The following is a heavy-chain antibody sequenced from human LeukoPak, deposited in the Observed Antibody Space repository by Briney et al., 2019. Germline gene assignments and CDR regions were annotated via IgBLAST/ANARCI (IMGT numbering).Heavy chain of an antibody. Sequence: ASVKVSCKASGYTFTSYGISWVRQAPGQGLEWMGWISAYNGNTNYAQKLQGRVTMTTDTSTSTAYMELRSLRSDDTAVYYCARDGAAVGMGYYYYYGMDVWGQGTTVTVSS. V-gene: IGHV1-18*01. CDR2: ISAYNGNT. D-gene: IGHD6-13*01. CDR1: GYTFTSYG. CDR3: ARDGAAVGMGYYYYYGMDV. J-gene: IGHJ6*02.